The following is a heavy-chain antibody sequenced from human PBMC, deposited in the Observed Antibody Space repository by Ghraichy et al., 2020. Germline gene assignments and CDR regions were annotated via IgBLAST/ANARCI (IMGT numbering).Heavy chain of an antibody. CDR2: IRSTRDGGTT. V-gene: IGHV3-15*01. D-gene: IGHD4-23*01. CDR1: GFAFNSAW. Sequence: GGSLRLSCAASGFAFNSAWMAWVRQTPGKGLEWVGRIRSTRDGGTTDYAAPVKGRFSISRDESRNTLFLQMDSLKIEDTALYYCTTDLVGGNALHNGYWGQGTLVTVSS. J-gene: IGHJ4*02. CDR3: TTDLVGGNALHNGY.